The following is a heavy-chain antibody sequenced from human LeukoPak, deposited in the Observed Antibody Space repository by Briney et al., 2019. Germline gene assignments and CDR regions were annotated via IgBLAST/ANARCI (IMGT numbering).Heavy chain of an antibody. D-gene: IGHD3-22*01. Sequence: GASVKVSCKASGYTFTSYDINWVRQATGQGLEWMGWMNPNSGNTGYAQKFQGRVTMTRDTSISTAYMELSRLRSDDTAVYYCARESTQNYYDSSGYCPYWGQGTLVTVSS. CDR2: MNPNSGNT. J-gene: IGHJ4*02. CDR1: GYTFTSYD. CDR3: ARESTQNYYDSSGYCPY. V-gene: IGHV1-8*01.